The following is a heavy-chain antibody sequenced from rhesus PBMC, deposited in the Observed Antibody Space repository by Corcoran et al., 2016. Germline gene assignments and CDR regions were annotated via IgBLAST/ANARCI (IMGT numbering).Heavy chain of an antibody. CDR3: TTYLLYSGSSDEYFEF. CDR2: IRNNAKGGTT. V-gene: IGHV3-116*01. D-gene: IGHD6-25*01. J-gene: IGHJ1*01. CDR1: GFTFSDHY. Sequence: EMQLVESGGGLVQPGGSLRLSCAASGFTFSDHYMEWFRQAPGRGPEWVGFIRNNAKGGTTEYASSVKCRFTISRDDSKNVTYLQMNSLKTEDTAVYYCTTYLLYSGSSDEYFEFWGQGALVTVSS.